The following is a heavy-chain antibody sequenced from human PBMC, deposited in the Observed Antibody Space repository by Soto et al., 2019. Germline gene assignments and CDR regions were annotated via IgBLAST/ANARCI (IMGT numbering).Heavy chain of an antibody. D-gene: IGHD2-15*01. Sequence: YTVFCLEKHRVVQAPGQRLEWMGWINACNCSTKYSQKFQGRVTMARDTSASTGYMELSSLSSEDMAVYYCARLVVVATIAFDIWGQGXMVTV. J-gene: IGHJ3*02. CDR1: YTVFCLE. CDR3: ARLVVVATIAFDI. CDR2: INACNCST. V-gene: IGHV1-3*01.